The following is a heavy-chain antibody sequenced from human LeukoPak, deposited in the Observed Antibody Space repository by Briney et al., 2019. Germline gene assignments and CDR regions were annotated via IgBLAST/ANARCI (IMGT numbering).Heavy chain of an antibody. J-gene: IGHJ6*02. Sequence: GSSLKISWTGSEYSITSYWIGWVRHMPGKRLEWMGIIYPGDSDTRYSPSFQGQVTISADKSISTVYLQWSSLKASDTAMYYCARLRTGGNYYYYGMDVWGQGTTVTVSS. CDR1: EYSITSYW. D-gene: IGHD4-17*01. V-gene: IGHV5-51*01. CDR2: IYPGDSDT. CDR3: ARLRTGGNYYYYGMDV.